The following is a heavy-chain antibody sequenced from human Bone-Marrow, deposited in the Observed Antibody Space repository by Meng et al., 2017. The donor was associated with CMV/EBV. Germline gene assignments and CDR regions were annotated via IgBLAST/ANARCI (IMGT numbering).Heavy chain of an antibody. CDR2: IYYSGST. CDR3: ARSHYGGNSRDAFDI. J-gene: IGHJ3*02. CDR1: GGSVSSGSYY. Sequence: SETLSLTCTVSGGSVSSGSYYWSWIRQPPGKGLEWIGYIYYSGSTNYNPSLKSRVTIAVDTSKNQFSLKLSSVTAADTAVYYCARSHYGGNSRDAFDIWGQGTMVTVPS. D-gene: IGHD4-23*01. V-gene: IGHV4-61*01.